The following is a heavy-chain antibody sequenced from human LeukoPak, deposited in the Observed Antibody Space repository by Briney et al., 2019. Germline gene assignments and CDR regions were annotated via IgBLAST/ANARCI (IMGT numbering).Heavy chain of an antibody. Sequence: PSETLSLTCTVSGGSISSYYWSWIRQPPGKGLEWIGYIYYSGSTNYNPSLKSRVTISVDTSKNQFSLKLSSVTAADTAVYYCARLGDYDSSGYQDPDAFDIWGQGTMVTVSS. CDR1: GGSISSYY. CDR2: IYYSGST. V-gene: IGHV4-59*08. CDR3: ARLGDYDSSGYQDPDAFDI. J-gene: IGHJ3*02. D-gene: IGHD3-22*01.